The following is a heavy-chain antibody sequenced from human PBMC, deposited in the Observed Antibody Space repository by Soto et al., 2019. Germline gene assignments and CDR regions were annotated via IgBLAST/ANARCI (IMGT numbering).Heavy chain of an antibody. D-gene: IGHD6-19*01. CDR2: IYPGDSDT. J-gene: IGHJ6*02. V-gene: IGHV5-51*01. CDR3: ARTHSSGWYENYGMDV. Sequence: PGESLKISCKGSGYSFTSYWIGWVRQMPGKGLEWMGIIYPGDSDTRYSPSFQGQVTISADKSISTAYLQWSSLKASDTAMYYCARTHSSGWYENYGMDVWGQGTTVTVSS. CDR1: GYSFTSYW.